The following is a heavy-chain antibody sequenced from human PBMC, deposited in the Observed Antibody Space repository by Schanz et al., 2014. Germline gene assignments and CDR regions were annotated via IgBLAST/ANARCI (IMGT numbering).Heavy chain of an antibody. CDR2: IKLDGSEK. V-gene: IGHV3-7*01. J-gene: IGHJ4*02. CDR1: GFTFSGYW. D-gene: IGHD1-26*01. Sequence: EVQLVESGGCLVQPWGSLRLSCAASGFTFSGYWMSWVRQAPGEGLVWVANIKLDGSEKYYVDSVKGRFTISRDNTKNSLYLQMNSLTAEDTAVYYCAKYGTGKGVSFEYWGQGTLVTVSS. CDR3: AKYGTGKGVSFEY.